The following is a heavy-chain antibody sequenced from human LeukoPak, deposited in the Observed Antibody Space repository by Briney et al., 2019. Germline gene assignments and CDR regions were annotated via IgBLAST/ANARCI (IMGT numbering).Heavy chain of an antibody. CDR3: ARDYGDYKFDY. CDR1: GFTFSSYA. D-gene: IGHD4-17*01. Sequence: GGPLRLSCAASGFTFSSYAMSWVRQAPGKGLEWVSAISGSGGSTYYADSVKGRFTISRDNSKNTLYLQMNSLRAEDTAVYYCARDYGDYKFDYWGQGTLVTVSS. J-gene: IGHJ4*02. CDR2: ISGSGGST. V-gene: IGHV3-23*01.